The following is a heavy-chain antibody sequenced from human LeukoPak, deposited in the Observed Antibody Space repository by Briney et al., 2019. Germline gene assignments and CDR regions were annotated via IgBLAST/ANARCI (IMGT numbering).Heavy chain of an antibody. CDR2: ISGGSGSR. J-gene: IGHJ3*01. CDR1: GFTLSNYA. V-gene: IGHV3-23*01. D-gene: IGHD3-10*01. CDR3: AKGGEIDAFDF. Sequence: GGSLRLSCAASGFTLSNYAMSWVREAPGKGLEWVSTISGGSGSRDYGASVKGRFTISRDKSKNTPYLQMNSLRADDTSLYYGAKGGEIDAFDFWGQGTMVTVSS.